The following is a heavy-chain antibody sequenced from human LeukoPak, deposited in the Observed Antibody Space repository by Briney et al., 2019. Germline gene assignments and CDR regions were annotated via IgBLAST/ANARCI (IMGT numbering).Heavy chain of an antibody. D-gene: IGHD4-23*01. CDR1: GFTFSTYS. Sequence: PGGSLRLSCEVSGFTFSTYSMNWVRQAPGKGLEWVSYIGSSGSTVYYADSVKGRFTISRDNAKNSLYMQMESLRDEDTAIYYCARDTLEYSNSPDALDIWGQGTMVTVSS. V-gene: IGHV3-48*02. CDR3: ARDTLEYSNSPDALDI. J-gene: IGHJ3*02. CDR2: IGSSGSTV.